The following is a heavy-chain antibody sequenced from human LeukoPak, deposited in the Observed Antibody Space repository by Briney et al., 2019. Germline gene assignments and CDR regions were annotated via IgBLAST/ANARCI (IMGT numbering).Heavy chain of an antibody. CDR2: VYPGDSDA. CDR1: GYKLTNYW. CDR3: ARHTYFDY. J-gene: IGHJ4*02. V-gene: IGHV5-51*01. Sequence: GESLKISRKGSGYKLTNYWIGWVRQMPGKGLEWMGSVYPGDSDARYSPSFQGQVTVSAGRSLSHAYLQLCSLEASDTAIYYGARHTYFDYWGQGTLVTVSS.